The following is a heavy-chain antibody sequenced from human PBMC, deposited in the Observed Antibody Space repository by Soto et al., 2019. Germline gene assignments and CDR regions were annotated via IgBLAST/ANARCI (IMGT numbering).Heavy chain of an antibody. CDR3: AKARDYDFWSGYPPRRYGMDV. Sequence: GGSLRLSCAASGFTFSSYGTHWVRQAPGKGLEWVAVISYDGSNKYYADSVKGRFTISRDNSKNTLYLQMNSLRAEDTAVYYCAKARDYDFWSGYPPRRYGMDVWGQGTTVTVSS. CDR2: ISYDGSNK. J-gene: IGHJ6*02. D-gene: IGHD3-3*01. V-gene: IGHV3-30*18. CDR1: GFTFSSYG.